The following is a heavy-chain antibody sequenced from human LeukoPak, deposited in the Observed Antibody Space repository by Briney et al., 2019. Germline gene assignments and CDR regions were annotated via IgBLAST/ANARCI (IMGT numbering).Heavy chain of an antibody. D-gene: IGHD5-18*01. CDR1: GFTFSSCG. V-gene: IGHV3-30*18. Sequence: GGSLRLSCAASGFTFSSCGMHWVRQAPGKGLEWVAVISYDGSNKYYADSVKGRFTISRDNSKNTLYLQMNSLRAEDTAVYYCAKGEGSYGYYYYGMDVWGQGTTVTVSS. J-gene: IGHJ6*02. CDR2: ISYDGSNK. CDR3: AKGEGSYGYYYYGMDV.